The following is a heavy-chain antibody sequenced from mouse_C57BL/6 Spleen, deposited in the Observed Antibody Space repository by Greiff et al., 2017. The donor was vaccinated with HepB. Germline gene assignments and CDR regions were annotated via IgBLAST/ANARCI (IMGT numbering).Heavy chain of an antibody. CDR2: ISSGSSTI. CDR1: GFTFSDYG. D-gene: IGHD2-4*01. Sequence: EVQLVESGGGLVKPGGSLKLSCAASGFTFSDYGMHWVRQAPEKGLEWVAYISSGSSTIYYADTVKVRFTISRDNAKNTLFLQMTSLRSEDTAMYYCAREGDYLYAMDYWGQGTSVTVSS. CDR3: AREGDYLYAMDY. V-gene: IGHV5-17*01. J-gene: IGHJ4*01.